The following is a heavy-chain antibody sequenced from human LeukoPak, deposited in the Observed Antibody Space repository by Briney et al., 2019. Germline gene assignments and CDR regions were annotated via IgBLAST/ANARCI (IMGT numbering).Heavy chain of an antibody. Sequence: GGSLRLSCAASGVTFSTYGMHWVRQAPGKGLEWVAVISDDGSNKYYADSVKGRFTISRDNSKNTLYLQMNSLRAEDTAVYYCARPSYPLHVVREYFQHWGQGTLVTVSS. J-gene: IGHJ1*01. CDR3: ARPSYPLHVVREYFQH. D-gene: IGHD2-15*01. CDR1: GVTFSTYG. V-gene: IGHV3-30*03. CDR2: ISDDGSNK.